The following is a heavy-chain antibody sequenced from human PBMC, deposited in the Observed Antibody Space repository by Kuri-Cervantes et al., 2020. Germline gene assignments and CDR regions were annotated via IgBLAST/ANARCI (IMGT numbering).Heavy chain of an antibody. Sequence: ASVKVSCKVSGYLLTELSIHWVRQAPGKGLEWMGIINPSGGSTSYAQKFQGRVTMTRDTSTSTVYMELSSLRSEDTAVYYCARVIWASDGGYCTSTSCYGWFDPWGQGTLVTVSS. CDR1: GYLLTELS. J-gene: IGHJ5*02. CDR3: ARVIWASDGGYCTSTSCYGWFDP. CDR2: INPSGGST. V-gene: IGHV1-46*01. D-gene: IGHD2-2*01.